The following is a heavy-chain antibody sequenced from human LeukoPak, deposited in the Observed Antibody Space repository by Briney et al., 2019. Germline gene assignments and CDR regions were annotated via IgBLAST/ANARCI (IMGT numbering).Heavy chain of an antibody. Sequence: RPGGSLRLSCAASGFTFDDYGMSWVRQAPGKGLEWVSGINWNGGSTGYADSMKGRFTISRGNAKNSLYLQMNSLRAEDTALYYCARAPDHYYDSSGYYYYFDYWGQGTLITVSS. V-gene: IGHV3-20*04. CDR1: GFTFDDYG. CDR3: ARAPDHYYDSSGYYYYFDY. D-gene: IGHD3-22*01. J-gene: IGHJ4*02. CDR2: INWNGGST.